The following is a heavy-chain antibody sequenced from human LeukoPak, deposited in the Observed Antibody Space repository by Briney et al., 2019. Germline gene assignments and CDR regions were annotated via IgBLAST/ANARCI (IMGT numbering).Heavy chain of an antibody. CDR2: IKQDGSEK. J-gene: IGHJ4*02. Sequence: GGSLRLSCAASGFTFSNYWMGWVRQAPGKGLEWVANIKQDGSEKYYVDSVKGRFTISRHNSKNTLYLQMNSLRAEDTAVYYCARDGSSGYSSTWGQGTLVTVSS. V-gene: IGHV3-7*03. D-gene: IGHD3-22*01. CDR1: GFTFSNYW. CDR3: ARDGSSGYSST.